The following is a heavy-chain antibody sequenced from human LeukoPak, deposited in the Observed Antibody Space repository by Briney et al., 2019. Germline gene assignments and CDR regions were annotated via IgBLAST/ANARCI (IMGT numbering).Heavy chain of an antibody. Sequence: SQTLSLTCTVSGGSISSGSYYWSWIRQPAGKGLEWIGRIYTSGSTNYNPSLKSRVTISVDTSKNQFSLKLSSVTAADTAVCYCARGSRYDSSGYYETIFDNWGQGTLVTVSS. V-gene: IGHV4-61*02. CDR3: ARGSRYDSSGYYETIFDN. CDR1: GGSISSGSYY. J-gene: IGHJ4*02. CDR2: IYTSGST. D-gene: IGHD3-22*01.